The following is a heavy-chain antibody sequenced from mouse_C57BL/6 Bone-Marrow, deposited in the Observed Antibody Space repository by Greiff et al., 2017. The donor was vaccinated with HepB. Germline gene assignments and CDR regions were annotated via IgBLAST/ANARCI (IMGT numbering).Heavy chain of an antibody. J-gene: IGHJ3*01. Sequence: DVKLQESGAELVKPGASVKLSCTASGFNIKDYYMHWVKQRTEQGLEWIGRIDPEDGETKYSPKFQGKATITADTSSNTAYLQLSSLTSEDTAVYYCAIYGSSSWFAYWGQGTLVTVSA. CDR1: GFNIKDYY. CDR3: AIYGSSSWFAY. V-gene: IGHV14-2*01. CDR2: IDPEDGET. D-gene: IGHD1-1*01.